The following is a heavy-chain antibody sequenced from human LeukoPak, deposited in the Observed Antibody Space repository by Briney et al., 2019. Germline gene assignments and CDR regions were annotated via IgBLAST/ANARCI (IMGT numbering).Heavy chain of an antibody. J-gene: IGHJ4*02. D-gene: IGHD2-2*02. Sequence: SETLSLTCTVSGGSISSYYWSWIRKPPGKGLEWIGYIYTSGSTNYNPSLKSRVTISVDTSKNQFSLKLSPVTAADTAVYYCARLDTYCSSTSCYKHFDYWGQGTLVTVSS. CDR1: GGSISSYY. CDR3: ARLDTYCSSTSCYKHFDY. V-gene: IGHV4-4*09. CDR2: IYTSGST.